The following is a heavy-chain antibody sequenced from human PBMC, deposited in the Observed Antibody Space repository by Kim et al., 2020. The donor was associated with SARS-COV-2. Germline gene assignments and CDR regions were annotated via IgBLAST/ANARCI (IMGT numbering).Heavy chain of an antibody. D-gene: IGHD2-15*01. V-gene: IGHV3-23*01. Sequence: GGSLRLSCEASGFTFSSYAMNWVRQAPGKGLEWVSTISGSGGSTYYADSVKGRFTISRDNSKNTLYLQMNSLRAEDTAVYYCAKGLVPLKYCSGGSCYGDFDYWGQGTLVTVSS. CDR1: GFTFSSYA. CDR2: ISGSGGST. J-gene: IGHJ4*02. CDR3: AKGLVPLKYCSGGSCYGDFDY.